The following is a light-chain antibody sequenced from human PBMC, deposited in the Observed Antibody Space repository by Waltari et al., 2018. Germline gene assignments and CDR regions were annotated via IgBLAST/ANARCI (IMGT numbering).Light chain of an antibody. CDR2: GAS. CDR3: QKYNSAPLT. V-gene: IGKV3-20*01. Sequence: EIVLTQSPGTLSLSPGERATLSYRASQSVSSSYLAWYQQKPGQAPRLLIYGASSRATGIPDRFSGSGSGTDFTLTISSLQPEDVATYYCQKYNSAPLTFGGGTKVEIK. CDR1: QSVSSSY. J-gene: IGKJ4*01.